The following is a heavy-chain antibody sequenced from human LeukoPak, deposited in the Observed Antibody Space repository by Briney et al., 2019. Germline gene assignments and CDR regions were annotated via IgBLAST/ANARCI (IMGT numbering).Heavy chain of an antibody. D-gene: IGHD1-26*01. CDR3: AVRYSGSYLGFSY. V-gene: IGHV3-9*01. CDR2: ISWNSGSI. CDR1: GFTFDDYA. Sequence: GGSLRLSCAASGFTFDDYAMHWVRQAPGKGLEWVSGISWNSGSIGYADSVKGRFTISRDNSKNTLYLQMNSLRAEDTAVYYCAVRYSGSYLGFSYWGQGTLVTVSS. J-gene: IGHJ4*02.